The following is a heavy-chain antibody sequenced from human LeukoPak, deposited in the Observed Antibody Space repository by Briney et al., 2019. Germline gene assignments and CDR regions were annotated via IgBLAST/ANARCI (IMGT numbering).Heavy chain of an antibody. CDR2: IYHSGST. J-gene: IGHJ4*02. D-gene: IGHD3-22*01. Sequence: SETLSLTCIVSGYSISSGYYWGWIRQPPGKGLEWIGSIYHSGSTYYNPSLKSRVTISVDTSKNQFSLKLSSVTAADTAVYYCARDPQNYYDSSGSFDYWGQGTLVTVSS. CDR1: GYSISSGYY. CDR3: ARDPQNYYDSSGSFDY. V-gene: IGHV4-38-2*02.